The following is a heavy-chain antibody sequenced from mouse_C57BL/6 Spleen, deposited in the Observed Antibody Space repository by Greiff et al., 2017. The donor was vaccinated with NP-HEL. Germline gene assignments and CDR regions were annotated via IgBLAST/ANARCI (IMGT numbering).Heavy chain of an antibody. CDR3: AGSSYYDYYAMDY. J-gene: IGHJ4*01. V-gene: IGHV1-53*01. CDR2: INPSNGGT. D-gene: IGHD2-12*01. CDR1: GYTFTSYW. Sequence: VQLQQPGTELVKPGASVKLSCKASGYTFTSYWMHWVKQRPGQGLEWIGNINPSNGGTNYNEKFKSKATMTVDKSSNTAYMQLISLTSEDSAVYYCAGSSYYDYYAMDYWGQGTSVTVSS.